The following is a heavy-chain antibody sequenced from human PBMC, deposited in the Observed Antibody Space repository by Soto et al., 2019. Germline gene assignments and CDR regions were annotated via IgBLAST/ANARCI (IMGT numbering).Heavy chain of an antibody. Sequence: EVQLVESGGGLVQPGRSLRLSCAASGFTFDDYAMHWVRQAPGKGLEWVSGISWDSGTIVYVDSVKGRFTISRDNAKXXLXXQMNSLRAEYTALYYCAKDMRGGSSSTRYYYGVDVWGQGTTVTVSS. CDR1: GFTFDDYA. CDR2: ISWDSGTI. D-gene: IGHD6-13*01. V-gene: IGHV3-9*01. J-gene: IGHJ6*02. CDR3: AKDMRGGSSSTRYYYGVDV.